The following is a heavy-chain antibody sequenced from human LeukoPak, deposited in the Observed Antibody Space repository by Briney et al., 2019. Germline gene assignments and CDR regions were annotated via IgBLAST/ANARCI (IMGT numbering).Heavy chain of an antibody. CDR1: GFTFSSYG. Sequence: LVGSLRLSCAASGFTFSSYGMSWVRQAPGKGLEWVSAISGSGGSTYYADSVKGRFTISRDNAKNSLYLQMNSLRAEDTAVYYCAELGITMIGGVWGKGTTVTISS. CDR3: AELGITMIGGV. J-gene: IGHJ6*04. CDR2: ISGSGGST. V-gene: IGHV3-23*01. D-gene: IGHD3-10*02.